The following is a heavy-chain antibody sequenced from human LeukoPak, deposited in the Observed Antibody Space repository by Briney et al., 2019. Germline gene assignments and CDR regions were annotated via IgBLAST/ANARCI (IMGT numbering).Heavy chain of an antibody. CDR2: IKQDGSEK. CDR3: ARVGYITYYYDSSGYYPYYFDY. CDR1: GFTFSSYW. J-gene: IGHJ4*02. D-gene: IGHD3-22*01. V-gene: IGHV3-7*01. Sequence: SGGSLRLSCAASGFTFSSYWMSWVRQAPGKGLEWVANIKQDGSEKYYVDSVKGRFTISRVNAKNSLYLQMNSLRAEDTAVYYCARVGYITYYYDSSGYYPYYFDYWGQGTLVTVSS.